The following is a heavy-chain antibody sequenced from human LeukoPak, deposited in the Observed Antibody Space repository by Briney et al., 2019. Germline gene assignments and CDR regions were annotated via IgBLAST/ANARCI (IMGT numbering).Heavy chain of an antibody. V-gene: IGHV3-21*01. J-gene: IGHJ5*02. Sequence: GGSLRLSCAASGFTFSSYSMNWVRQAPGKGLEWVSSISSSSSYIYYADSVKGRFTISRDNAKNSLYLQMNSLRAEDTAVYYCAREASPDYGALNWFDPWGQGTLVTVSS. CDR1: GFTFSSYS. CDR2: ISSSSSYI. CDR3: AREASPDYGALNWFDP. D-gene: IGHD4-17*01.